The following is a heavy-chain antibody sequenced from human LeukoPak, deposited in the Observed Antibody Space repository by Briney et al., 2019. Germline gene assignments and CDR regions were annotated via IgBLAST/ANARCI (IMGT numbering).Heavy chain of an antibody. CDR2: INHGGST. D-gene: IGHD6-19*01. CDR3: ASKPTQWLVQVY. J-gene: IGHJ4*02. CDR1: GGSFSGYY. V-gene: IGHV4-34*01. Sequence: PAETLSLTCAVYGGSFSGYYWSWIRQPPEKGLEWIGEINHGGSTNYNPSLKSRVTMSVDTSKNQFSLKLSSVTAADTAVYYCASKPTQWLVQVYWGQGTLVTVSS.